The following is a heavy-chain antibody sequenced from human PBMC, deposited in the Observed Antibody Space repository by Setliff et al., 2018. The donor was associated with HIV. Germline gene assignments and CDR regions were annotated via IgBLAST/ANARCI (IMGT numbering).Heavy chain of an antibody. CDR2: IYYRGST. CDR1: GGSISSSSYY. CDR3: ARGRYRSRWYASDHYYIDV. Sequence: SETLSLTCTVSGGSISSSSYYWGWIRQPPGKGLQWIGSIYYRGSTYYNPSLKSRVTISLDTSKNKFSLQLRSVTAADTALYYCARGRYRSRWYASDHYYIDVWGKGTTVTVSS. J-gene: IGHJ6*03. V-gene: IGHV4-39*01. D-gene: IGHD6-13*01.